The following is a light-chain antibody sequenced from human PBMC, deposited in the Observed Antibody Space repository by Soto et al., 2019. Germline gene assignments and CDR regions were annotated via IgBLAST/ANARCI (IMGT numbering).Light chain of an antibody. J-gene: IGKJ2*01. Sequence: EIVMTQSPGTLSVSPGERATLSCRASQSVRSNLAWYQQKPGQAPRLLIYGASTRATGLPARFSGSGSGTEFTLTISTLQSEDFAVYFCQQYIYWPYTFGQGTKLEIK. V-gene: IGKV3-15*01. CDR1: QSVRSN. CDR3: QQYIYWPYT. CDR2: GAS.